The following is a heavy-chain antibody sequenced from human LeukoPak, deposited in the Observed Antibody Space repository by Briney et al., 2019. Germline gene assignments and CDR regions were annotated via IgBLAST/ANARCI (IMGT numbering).Heavy chain of an antibody. D-gene: IGHD3-22*01. CDR1: GGTFSSYD. Sequence: SVKVSCKASGGTFSSYDISWVRQAPGQGLEWMGRIIPIFGIANYAQKFQGRVTITADKSTSTAYMELSSLRSEDTAVYYCASYYYDSSGYYYPLDYWGQGTLVTVSS. J-gene: IGHJ4*02. V-gene: IGHV1-69*04. CDR3: ASYYYDSSGYYYPLDY. CDR2: IIPIFGIA.